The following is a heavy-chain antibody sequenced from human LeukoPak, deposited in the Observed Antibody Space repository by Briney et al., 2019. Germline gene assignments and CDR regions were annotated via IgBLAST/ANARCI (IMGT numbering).Heavy chain of an antibody. D-gene: IGHD3-3*01. V-gene: IGHV3-23*01. CDR2: ISGSGGST. CDR3: AKQGDFGVVIITQLGE. Sequence: GGSLRLSCAASGFTFSSYAMSWVRQAPGKGLEWVSAISGSGGSTYYADSVKGRLTISRDNSKNTLYLQMNSLRAEDTAVYYCAKQGDFGVVIITQLGEWGQGTLVTVSS. CDR1: GFTFSSYA. J-gene: IGHJ4*02.